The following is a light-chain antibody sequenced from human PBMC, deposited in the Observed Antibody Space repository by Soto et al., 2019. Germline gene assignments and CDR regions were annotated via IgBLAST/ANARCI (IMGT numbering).Light chain of an antibody. V-gene: IGKV1-27*01. CDR3: QKYNSFTAT. J-gene: IGKJ5*01. CDR1: QGISNS. Sequence: DIQLTESPSTVSASVGHRVTITCGAGQGISNSLAWYQQKPGKVPKLLIYAASTWQLGVPSRFSGSGSGTDFTLTISSLQNEDVAPYYCQKYNSFTATFGLGTRLEIK. CDR2: AAS.